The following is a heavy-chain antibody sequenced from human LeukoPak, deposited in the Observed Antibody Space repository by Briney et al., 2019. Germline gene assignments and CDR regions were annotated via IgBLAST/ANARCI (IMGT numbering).Heavy chain of an antibody. Sequence: SVMVSCKASGFTFTSSAMQWVRQARGQRLEWIGWIVVGSGNTNYAQKFQERVTITRDMSTSTAYMELSSLRSEDTAVYYCAADPYYDILTGYAWHPWGQGTLVTVSS. CDR1: GFTFTSSA. V-gene: IGHV1-58*02. D-gene: IGHD3-9*01. CDR3: AADPYYDILTGYAWHP. J-gene: IGHJ5*02. CDR2: IVVGSGNT.